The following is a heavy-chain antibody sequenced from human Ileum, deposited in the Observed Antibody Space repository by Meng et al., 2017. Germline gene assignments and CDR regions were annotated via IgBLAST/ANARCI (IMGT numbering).Heavy chain of an antibody. V-gene: IGHV6-1*01. CDR3: ASGSGSLDY. CDR2: TYYRSKWYS. CDR1: GGSVSSNIAA. J-gene: IGHJ4*02. D-gene: IGHD3-3*01. Sequence: VQLQQSGPGLVNPSHTLSLTCAVSGGSVSSNIAAWNWIRQSPLRGLEWLGRTYYRSKWYSEYAVSVKSRISITPDTSKNQFSLQMNSVTPEDTAVYYCASGSGSLDYWGPGTLVTVFS.